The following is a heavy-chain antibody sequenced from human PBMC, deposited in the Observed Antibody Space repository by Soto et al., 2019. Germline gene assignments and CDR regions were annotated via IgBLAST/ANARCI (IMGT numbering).Heavy chain of an antibody. CDR2: IFTSGNT. V-gene: IGHV4-4*07. D-gene: IGHD6-6*01. J-gene: IGHJ6*02. CDR3: ASGRLVSRYYGLDV. Sequence: LSLTCTVSGGSMNDYYWSWIRQPAGKGLEWIGRIFTSGNTNYNPSLRSRLTMSVDTSTNQVSLRLTSVTAADTAVYYCASGRLVSRYYGLDVWGQGTTVTVSS. CDR1: GGSMNDYY.